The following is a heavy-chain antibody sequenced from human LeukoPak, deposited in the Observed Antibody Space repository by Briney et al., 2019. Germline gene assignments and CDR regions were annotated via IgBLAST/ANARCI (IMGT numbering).Heavy chain of an antibody. CDR1: GFTFSTYI. V-gene: IGHV3-64*01. CDR2: ISDNGDTT. D-gene: IGHD6-6*01. CDR3: VRERIAPPSMDP. Sequence: PGGSLRLSCAASGFTFSTYIMHWVRQAPGKGLEYVSGISDNGDTTYYANSVKGRFTISRDNSKSTLFLQMGSLTTEDMAVYYCVRERIAPPSMDPGGQEILVTVSS. J-gene: IGHJ5*02.